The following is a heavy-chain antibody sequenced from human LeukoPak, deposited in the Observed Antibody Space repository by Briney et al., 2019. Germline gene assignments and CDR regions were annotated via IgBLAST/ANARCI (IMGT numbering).Heavy chain of an antibody. J-gene: IGHJ6*03. CDR1: GGSFSKYY. Sequence: ETLCLSCAVYGGSFSKYYWSWVRQPPGKGLEWIGEINDSGSINYNVSLVSRVSVTVDTYKNQFLLRLTSVLATDTAVYYCARSCYYENNYYIDVWGNGATVSVSS. CDR2: INDSGSI. CDR3: ARSCYYENNYYIDV. D-gene: IGHD2-15*01. V-gene: IGHV4-34*01.